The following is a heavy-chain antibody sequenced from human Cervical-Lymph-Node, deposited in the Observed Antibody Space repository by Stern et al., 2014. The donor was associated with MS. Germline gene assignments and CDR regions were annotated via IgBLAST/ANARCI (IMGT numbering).Heavy chain of an antibody. D-gene: IGHD3-10*01. J-gene: IGHJ5*02. CDR3: ARGSGDNWFGP. CDR2: VIPFVGTS. CDR1: GG. Sequence: VQLVESGAEVKKPGSSVKVSCKSSGGISWVRQAPGPGLAWMGGVIPFVGTSNYAQKFQGRVIIAADTSTNTTYLHLSRLTSADTAVYYCARGSGDNWFGPWGQGTLVTVSS. V-gene: IGHV1-69*06.